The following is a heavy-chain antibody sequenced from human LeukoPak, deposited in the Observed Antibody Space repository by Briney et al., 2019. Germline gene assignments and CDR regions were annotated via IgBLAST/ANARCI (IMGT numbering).Heavy chain of an antibody. CDR1: GYTFTGYY. D-gene: IGHD3-10*01. J-gene: IGHJ3*02. Sequence: WASVKVSCKASGYTFTGYYMHWVRQAPGQGLEWMGRINPNSGGTNYAQKFQGRVTMTRDTSISTAYMELSRLRSDDTAVYYCARSGSSLYYGSGNDAFDIWGQGTMVTVSS. V-gene: IGHV1-2*06. CDR3: ARSGSSLYYGSGNDAFDI. CDR2: INPNSGGT.